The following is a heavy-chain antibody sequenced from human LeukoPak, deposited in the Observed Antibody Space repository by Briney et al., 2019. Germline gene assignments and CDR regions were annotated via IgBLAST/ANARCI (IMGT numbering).Heavy chain of an antibody. CDR1: GFTFSSYS. V-gene: IGHV3-21*01. Sequence: GGSLRLSCAASGFTFSSYSMNWVRRAPGKGLEWVSSISSSSSYIYYADSVKGRFTISRDNAKNSLYLQMNSLRAEDTAVYYCARDTASGAFDIWGQGTMVTVSS. CDR3: ARDTASGAFDI. D-gene: IGHD4-17*01. CDR2: ISSSSSYI. J-gene: IGHJ3*02.